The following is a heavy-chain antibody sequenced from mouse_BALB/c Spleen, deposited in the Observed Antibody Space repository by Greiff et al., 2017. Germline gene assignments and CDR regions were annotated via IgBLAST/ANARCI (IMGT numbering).Heavy chain of an antibody. V-gene: IGHV2-2*02. D-gene: IGHD2-2*01. CDR3: ARGGLPNYYAMDY. Sequence: QVQLQQSGPGLVQPSQSLSITCTVSVFSLTSYGVHWVRQSPGKGLEWLGVIWSGGSTDYNAAFISRLSISKDNSKSQVFFKMNSLQANDTAIYYCARGGLPNYYAMDYWGQGTSVTVSS. CDR2: IWSGGST. CDR1: VFSLTSYG. J-gene: IGHJ4*01.